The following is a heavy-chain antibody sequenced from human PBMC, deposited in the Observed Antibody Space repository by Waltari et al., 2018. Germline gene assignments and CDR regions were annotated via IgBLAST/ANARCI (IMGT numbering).Heavy chain of an antibody. V-gene: IGHV3-33*01. D-gene: IGHD2-2*01. J-gene: IGHJ4*02. Sequence: GESGGGVVQPGRSLRLSCAASGFTFSSYGMHWVRQAPGKGLEWVAVIWYDGSNKYYADSVKGRFTISRDNSKNTLYLQMNSLRAEDTAVYYCARDLSGSDDKLVPPGGYFDYWGQGTLVTVSS. CDR1: GFTFSSYG. CDR3: ARDLSGSDDKLVPPGGYFDY. CDR2: IWYDGSNK.